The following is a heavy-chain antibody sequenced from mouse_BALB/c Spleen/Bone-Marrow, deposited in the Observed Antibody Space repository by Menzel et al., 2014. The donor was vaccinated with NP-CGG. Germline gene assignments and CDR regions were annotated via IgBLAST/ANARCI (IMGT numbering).Heavy chain of an antibody. D-gene: IGHD2-4*01. CDR3: TMDDYDGGYYFDY. Sequence: VHLVESGAELVKPGASVKMSCKASSYTFTSYWMHWVKQRPGQGLEWIGTIDPSDSYTSYNQKFKGKATLTVDTSSSTAYMQLSSLTSEDSAVYYCTMDDYDGGYYFDYWGQGTTLTVSS. V-gene: IGHV1S127*01. J-gene: IGHJ2*01. CDR1: SYTFTSYW. CDR2: IDPSDSYT.